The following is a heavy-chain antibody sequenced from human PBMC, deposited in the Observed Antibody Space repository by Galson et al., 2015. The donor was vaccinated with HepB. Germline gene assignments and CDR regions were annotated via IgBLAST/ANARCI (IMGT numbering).Heavy chain of an antibody. CDR2: ISAYNGST. Sequence: SVKVSCKAYGYTFTSHIFPWVRQAPRQGLEWMGWISAYNGSTNYAQNLQGRVTMTTDTSTSTAYMELRSLRSDDTAVYYCTRGKVGSGVITPFIGDYWGQGTLVTVSS. CDR3: TRGKVGSGVITPFIGDY. J-gene: IGHJ4*02. V-gene: IGHV1-18*04. D-gene: IGHD3-3*01. CDR1: GYTFTSHI.